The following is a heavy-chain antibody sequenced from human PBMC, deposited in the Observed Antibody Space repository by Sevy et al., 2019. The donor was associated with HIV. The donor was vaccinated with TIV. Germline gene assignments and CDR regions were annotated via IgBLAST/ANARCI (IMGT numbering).Heavy chain of an antibody. Sequence: ASVKVSCKASGYTFTGQYIHWVRQAPGQGLEWMGWINPNSGGTNYGQDFQGRVTLTRDTSITTAYMELSGLKSDDTAIYYCARDLRLRGYSFGSLDDWGQGTLVTVSS. V-gene: IGHV1-2*02. CDR3: ARDLRLRGYSFGSLDD. D-gene: IGHD5-18*01. CDR2: INPNSGGT. J-gene: IGHJ4*02. CDR1: GYTFTGQY.